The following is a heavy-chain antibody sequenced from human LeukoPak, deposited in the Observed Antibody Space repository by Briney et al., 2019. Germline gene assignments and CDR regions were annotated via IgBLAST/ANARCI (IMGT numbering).Heavy chain of an antibody. CDR3: VRDQNFYFDY. D-gene: IGHD1-7*01. CDR2: IWYDGSNK. V-gene: IGHV3-33*01. J-gene: IGHJ4*02. Sequence: PGKSLRLSCAASGFTFGGYGMHGVRQAPGKGLEWVAVIWYDGSNKYYADSVKGRFTISRDSSKNTLYLQMNILRAEDTAVYYCVRDQNFYFDYWGQGTLVTVSS. CDR1: GFTFGGYG.